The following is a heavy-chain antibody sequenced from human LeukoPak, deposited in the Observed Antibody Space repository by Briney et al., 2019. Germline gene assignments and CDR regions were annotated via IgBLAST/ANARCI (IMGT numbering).Heavy chain of an antibody. D-gene: IGHD3-22*01. Sequence: GSVKVSCKASGYTFTSYGISWVRQAPGQGLEWMGWISAYNGNANYAQNLQGRVTMTTDTSTSTAYMELRSLRSDDTAVYYCARFGPYYYDSSGYPYHFDYWGQGTLVTVSS. J-gene: IGHJ4*02. CDR2: ISAYNGNA. CDR1: GYTFTSYG. V-gene: IGHV1-18*01. CDR3: ARFGPYYYDSSGYPYHFDY.